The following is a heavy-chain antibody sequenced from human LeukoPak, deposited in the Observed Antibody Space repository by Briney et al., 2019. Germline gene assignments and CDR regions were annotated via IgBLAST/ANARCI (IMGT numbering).Heavy chain of an antibody. Sequence: GSVKVSCKGSWYTFPRYYIHRGGQAPGQRVGWMGRINPNSGGTNYVQKFQGRVTMTRDTSISTAYMELSRLRSDDTAVYYCVLEVLSSGWVSWGQGTLVTVSS. CDR3: VLEVLSSGWVS. J-gene: IGHJ5*02. V-gene: IGHV1-2*06. D-gene: IGHD6-19*01. CDR1: WYTFPRYY. CDR2: INPNSGGT.